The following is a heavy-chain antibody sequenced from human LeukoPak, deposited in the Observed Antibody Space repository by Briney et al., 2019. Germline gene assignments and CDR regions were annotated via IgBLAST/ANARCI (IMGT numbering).Heavy chain of an antibody. CDR3: ARDPNGSGRRAGWFDP. CDR2: ISSSSSYI. J-gene: IGHJ5*02. Sequence: PGGSLRLSCAASGFTFSSYSMNWVRQAPGKGLEWVSSISSSSSYIYYADSVQGRFTISRDNAKNSLYLQMNSLRAEDTAVYYCARDPNGSGRRAGWFDPWGQGTLVTVSS. CDR1: GFTFSSYS. D-gene: IGHD3-10*01. V-gene: IGHV3-21*01.